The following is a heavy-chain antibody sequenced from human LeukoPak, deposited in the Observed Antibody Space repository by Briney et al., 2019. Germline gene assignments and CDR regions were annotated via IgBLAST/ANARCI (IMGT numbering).Heavy chain of an antibody. CDR3: ARDATLRPSPEGFYF. J-gene: IGHJ4*02. D-gene: IGHD4-17*01. CDR1: GYTFTSYG. V-gene: IGHV1-18*01. CDR2: ISAYNGNT. Sequence: ASVKVSCKASGYTFTSYGISWVRQAPGQGLEWMGWISAYNGNTNYAQKLQGRVTMTTDTSTSTAYMELRSLRSDDTAVYYCARDATLRPSPEGFYFWGQGTLVTVSS.